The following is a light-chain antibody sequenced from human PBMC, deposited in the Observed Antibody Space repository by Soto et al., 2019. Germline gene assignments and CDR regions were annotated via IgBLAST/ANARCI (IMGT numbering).Light chain of an antibody. V-gene: IGLV2-14*01. J-gene: IGLJ1*01. Sequence: QSVLTQPASVSGSPGQSITISCTGTSSDIGCYKYVSWFQQNPGNAPKLIIYDVSNRPSGISNRFSGSKSGNTASLTISGLQAEYEPDYYCSSFTARNSLVFGTRTKLTVL. CDR2: DVS. CDR3: SSFTARNSLV. CDR1: SSDIGCYKY.